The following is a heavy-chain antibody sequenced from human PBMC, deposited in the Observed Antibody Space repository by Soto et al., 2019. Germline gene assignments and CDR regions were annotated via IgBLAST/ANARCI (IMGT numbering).Heavy chain of an antibody. Sequence: GGSLRLSCAASGFTFSSYAMSWVRQAPGKGLEWVSAISGSGGSTYYADSVKGRFTISRDNSKNTLYLQMNSLRAEDTAVYYCAKDLNSSGWDKIFFDYWGQGTLVTVS. CDR2: ISGSGGST. CDR3: AKDLNSSGWDKIFFDY. J-gene: IGHJ4*02. D-gene: IGHD6-19*01. CDR1: GFTFSSYA. V-gene: IGHV3-23*01.